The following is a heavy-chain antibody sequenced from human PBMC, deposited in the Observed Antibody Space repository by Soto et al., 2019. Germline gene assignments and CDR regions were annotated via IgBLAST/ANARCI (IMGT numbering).Heavy chain of an antibody. CDR2: ISGSGGGT. CDR1: GFTFSSYA. J-gene: IGHJ5*02. CDR3: TTDLWRIAVVVGSTGYFNP. V-gene: IGHV3-23*01. D-gene: IGHD2-15*01. Sequence: LRLSCAASGFTFSSYAMSWVRQSPGKGLEWVSTISGSGGGTYYADSMKGRFTIPRDNSKNTLYLQMYSLRVEDTAVYYCTTDLWRIAVVVGSTGYFNPWGQGTPVTVSS.